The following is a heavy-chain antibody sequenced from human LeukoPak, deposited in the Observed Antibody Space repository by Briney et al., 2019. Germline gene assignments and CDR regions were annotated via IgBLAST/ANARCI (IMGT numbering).Heavy chain of an antibody. CDR1: GGSFSSEA. D-gene: IGHD2-15*01. V-gene: IGHV1-69*05. CDR3: GRKAGDCGGGSCYSIDY. CDR2: IIPIFGTT. Sequence: SVKVSCKAFGGSFSSEAISWVRQAPGQGLEWMGGIIPIFGTTNYEQKFQGRVTITTDESTSTAYMEVSSLRSEDTAVYYCGRKAGDCGGGSCYSIDYWGQGTLVTVSS. J-gene: IGHJ4*02.